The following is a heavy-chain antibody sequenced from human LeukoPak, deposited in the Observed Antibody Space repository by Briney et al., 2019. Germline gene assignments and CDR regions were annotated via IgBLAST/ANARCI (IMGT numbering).Heavy chain of an antibody. CDR3: AREAGGWYYFDY. V-gene: IGHV3-23*01. CDR2: ISDSGNT. Sequence: GGSLRLSCAASGFTLSSYAMSWVRQAPGKGLEWVSAISDSGNTYHADSVKGRFTISRDSSKNTLFLQMNRLRPEDAAVYYCAREAGGWYYFDYWGQGTLVTVSS. CDR1: GFTLSSYA. J-gene: IGHJ4*02. D-gene: IGHD6-19*01.